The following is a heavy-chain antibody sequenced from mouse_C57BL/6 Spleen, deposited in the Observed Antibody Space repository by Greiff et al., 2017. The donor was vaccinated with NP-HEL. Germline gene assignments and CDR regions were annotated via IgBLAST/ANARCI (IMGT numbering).Heavy chain of an antibody. D-gene: IGHD2-5*01. CDR3: ATAYYSNPWFAY. CDR1: GYSITSGYY. CDR2: IRYDGSN. J-gene: IGHJ3*01. Sequence: EVQLVESGPGLVKPSQSLSLTCSVTGYSITSGYYWNWIRQFPGNKLEWMGYIRYDGSNNYNPSLKNRISITRDTSKNQFFLKLNSVTTEDTATYYCATAYYSNPWFAYWGQGTLVTVSA. V-gene: IGHV3-6*01.